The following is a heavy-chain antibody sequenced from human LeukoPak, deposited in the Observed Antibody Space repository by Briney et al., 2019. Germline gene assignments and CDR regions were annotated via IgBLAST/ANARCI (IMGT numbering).Heavy chain of an antibody. D-gene: IGHD6-13*01. V-gene: IGHV4-39*07. CDR1: RGAISSSNYY. Sequence: SETLSLTCSVSRGAISSSNYYWGWIRQPPGKGLEWIGNIFYSGTTYYNPSLPSLKSRVSILVDTSKNQFSLKLSSVTAADTAVYYCARRRAAAGRGVDYWGQGTLVTVSS. J-gene: IGHJ4*02. CDR2: IFYSGTT. CDR3: ARRRAAAGRGVDY.